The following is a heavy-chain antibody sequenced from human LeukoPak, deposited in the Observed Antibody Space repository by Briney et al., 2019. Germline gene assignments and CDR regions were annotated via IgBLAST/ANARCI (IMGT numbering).Heavy chain of an antibody. V-gene: IGHV1-2*02. Sequence: ASVKVSCKASGYTFTDNYMHWVRQAPGQGLEWMGWINPNSGGTNYAQKFQGRAIMTTDTSISTAYMEVSRLRSDDTAVYYCARVRIGQQLDKYYYYAMDVWGQGTTVTVSS. CDR1: GYTFTDNY. CDR3: ARVRIGQQLDKYYYYAMDV. J-gene: IGHJ6*02. D-gene: IGHD6-13*01. CDR2: INPNSGGT.